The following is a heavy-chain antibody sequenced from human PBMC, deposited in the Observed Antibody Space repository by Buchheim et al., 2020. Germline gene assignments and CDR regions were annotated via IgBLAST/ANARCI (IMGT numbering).Heavy chain of an antibody. CDR3: ARLGGGYCSSTSCYRSDYYYGMDV. V-gene: IGHV1-2*04. Sequence: QVQLVQSGAEVKKPGASVKVSCKASGYTFTGYYMHWVRQAPGQGLEWMGWINPNSGGTNYAQKFQGWVTMTRDTSISTAYMGLSRLRSDETAVYYCARLGGGYCSSTSCYRSDYYYGMDVWGQGTT. D-gene: IGHD2-2*02. CDR1: GYTFTGYY. CDR2: INPNSGGT. J-gene: IGHJ6*02.